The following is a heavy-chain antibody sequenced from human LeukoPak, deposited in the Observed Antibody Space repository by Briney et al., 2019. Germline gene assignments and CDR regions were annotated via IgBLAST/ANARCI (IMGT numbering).Heavy chain of an antibody. V-gene: IGHV4-59*01. Sequence: SETLSLTCTVSGGSISSYYWSWIRQPPGKGLEWIGYIYYSGSTNYNPSLKSRVTISVDTSKNQFSLKLSSVTAADTAVYYCARGGDWLFDYWGQGILVTVSS. CDR1: GGSISSYY. D-gene: IGHD2-21*02. CDR2: IYYSGST. CDR3: ARGGDWLFDY. J-gene: IGHJ4*02.